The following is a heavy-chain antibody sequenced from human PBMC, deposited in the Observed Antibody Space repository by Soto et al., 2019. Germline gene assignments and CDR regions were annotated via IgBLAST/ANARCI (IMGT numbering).Heavy chain of an antibody. CDR3: AKYHQKYNWDYLFDS. CDR2: LDYSGST. J-gene: IGHJ4*02. D-gene: IGHD1-7*01. Sequence: NPSETLSLTCTVSVGSISSSSHHWGWIRQPPGKGLESIGTLDYSGSTYYHPSLKSRVTISVDTSKNMVDLQMDSLRVEDTAVYYCAKYHQKYNWDYLFDSWGPGALVTVSS. V-gene: IGHV4-39*01. CDR1: VGSISSSSHH.